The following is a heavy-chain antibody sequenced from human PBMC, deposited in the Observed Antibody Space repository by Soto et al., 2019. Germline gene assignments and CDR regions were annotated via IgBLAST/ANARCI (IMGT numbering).Heavy chain of an antibody. CDR1: GFSFSSAW. Sequence: PGGSLRLSCAASGFSFSSAWMSWVRQTPEKGLEWVGRIKSKSDGGTTDYAAPVKGRFTISRDDSENTLYLQMNSLKTEDTAVYYCTTDSFYSPVDHSCKGPLVTGSS. D-gene: IGHD4-4*01. J-gene: IGHJ4*02. CDR3: TTDSFYSPVDH. V-gene: IGHV3-15*01. CDR2: IKSKSDGGTT.